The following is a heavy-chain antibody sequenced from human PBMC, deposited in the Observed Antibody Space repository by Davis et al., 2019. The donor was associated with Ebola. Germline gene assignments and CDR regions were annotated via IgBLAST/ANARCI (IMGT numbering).Heavy chain of an antibody. CDR1: GFTFNTYL. CDR2: INHDGSDL. CDR3: ARSRYDDY. Sequence: GGSLRLSCAASGFTFNTYLMTWVRQAPGKGLVWVAKINHDGSDLDYVGSVKGRFTISRDNAKNSLYLQMNSLRVEDTAVYYCARSRYDDYWGQGTLVTVSS. D-gene: IGHD3-3*01. J-gene: IGHJ4*02. V-gene: IGHV3-7*01.